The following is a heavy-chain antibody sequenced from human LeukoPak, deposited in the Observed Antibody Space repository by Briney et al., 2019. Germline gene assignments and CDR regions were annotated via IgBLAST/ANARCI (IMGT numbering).Heavy chain of an antibody. CDR2: ISWDGGST. Sequence: GGSLRLSCAASGFTFDDYAMHWVRQAPGKGLEWVSLISWDGGSTYYADSVKGRFTISRDNSKNSLYLQMNSLRAEDMAVYYCARDSSGWYHWFDPWGQGTLVTVSS. CDR3: ARDSSGWYHWFDP. D-gene: IGHD6-19*01. CDR1: GFTFDDYA. V-gene: IGHV3-43D*03. J-gene: IGHJ5*02.